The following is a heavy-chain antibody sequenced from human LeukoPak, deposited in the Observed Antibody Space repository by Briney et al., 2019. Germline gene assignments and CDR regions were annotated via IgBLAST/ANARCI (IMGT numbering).Heavy chain of an antibody. V-gene: IGHV3-11*04. CDR3: ARDYYDSSGDYFDY. J-gene: IGHJ4*02. D-gene: IGHD3-22*01. CDR1: GFTFSDYY. Sequence: GGSLRLSCAASGFTFSDYYMSWIRQAPGKGLEWVSYISSSGSTIDYADSVKGRFTISRDNAKNSLYLQMNSLRAEDTAVYYCARDYYDSSGDYFDYWGQGTLVTVSS. CDR2: ISSSGSTI.